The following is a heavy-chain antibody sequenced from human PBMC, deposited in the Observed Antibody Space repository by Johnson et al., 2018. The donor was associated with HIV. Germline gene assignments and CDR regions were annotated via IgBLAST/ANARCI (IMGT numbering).Heavy chain of an antibody. V-gene: IGHV3-30*02. Sequence: VQLVESGGGVVQPGGSLRLSCPASGFTFSNYGMHWVRQAPGKGLEWVAFIRYDGNNKYYADSVKGRFTISRDKSKNTLYLQMISLRAEDTAVYYCAKGRERRQWLVQYDAFDIWGQGTMVTVSS. CDR3: AKGRERRQWLVQYDAFDI. D-gene: IGHD6-19*01. J-gene: IGHJ3*02. CDR1: GFTFSNYG. CDR2: IRYDGNNK.